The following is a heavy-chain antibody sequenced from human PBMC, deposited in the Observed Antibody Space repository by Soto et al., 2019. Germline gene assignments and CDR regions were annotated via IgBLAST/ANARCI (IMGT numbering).Heavy chain of an antibody. V-gene: IGHV3-23*01. D-gene: IGHD3-3*01. CDR2: ISGSGGST. J-gene: IGHJ4*02. CDR3: AKDNDRVAIFGVVTAFDY. CDR1: GFTFSSYA. Sequence: PGGSLRLSCAASGFTFSSYAMSWVRQAPGKGLEWVSAISGSGGSTYYADSVKGRFTISRDNSKNTLYLQMNSLRAEDTAVYYCAKDNDRVAIFGVVTAFDYWGQGTLVTSPQ.